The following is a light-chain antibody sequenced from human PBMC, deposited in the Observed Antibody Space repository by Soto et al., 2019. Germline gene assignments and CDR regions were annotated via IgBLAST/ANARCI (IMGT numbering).Light chain of an antibody. CDR3: QQYGSTPPIT. CDR1: HIVSSSY. J-gene: IGKJ5*01. CDR2: GAS. V-gene: IGKV3-20*01. Sequence: EIVLTQSPGTLSLSPGERATLSCRASHIVSSSYLAWYQQKPGQAPRLLIYGASSRATGIPDRFSGSGSGRDFTLTISRLEPEDFAVYYCQQYGSTPPITLGQGTRLEIK.